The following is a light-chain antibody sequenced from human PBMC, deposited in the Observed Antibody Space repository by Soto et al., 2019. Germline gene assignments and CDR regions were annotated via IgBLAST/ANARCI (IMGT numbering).Light chain of an antibody. J-gene: IGKJ4*01. CDR2: AAS. CDR1: QGFGVC. Sequence: DIQMTQSPSSLSASLGDRVTITCRASQGFGVCLSWLQQKPGNAPKLLIYAASTLQSGVPPRFSGSGSGTDFTLTVSSLQPEDVATYYCQKYNRAPLTFGGGTRVEIK. CDR3: QKYNRAPLT. V-gene: IGKV1-27*01.